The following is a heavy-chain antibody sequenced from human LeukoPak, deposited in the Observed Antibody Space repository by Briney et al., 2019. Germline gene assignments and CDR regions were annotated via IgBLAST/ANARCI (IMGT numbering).Heavy chain of an antibody. J-gene: IGHJ4*02. CDR2: IIPNSGGT. CDR1: GYTFTGYY. V-gene: IGHV1-2*02. D-gene: IGHD1-7*01. CDR3: AALTGTTMGPGY. Sequence: ASVKVSCKASGYTFTGYYMHWVRQAPGQGLEWMGWIIPNSGGTNYAQKFQGRVTMTRDTSISTAYMELSRLRSDDTAVYYCAALTGTTMGPGYWGQGTLVTVSS.